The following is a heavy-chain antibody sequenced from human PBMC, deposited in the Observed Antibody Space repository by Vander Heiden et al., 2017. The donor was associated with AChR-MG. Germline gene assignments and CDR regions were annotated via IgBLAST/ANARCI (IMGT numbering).Heavy chain of an antibody. CDR3: AKGLIAVAGTPGNWFDP. J-gene: IGHJ5*02. D-gene: IGHD6-19*01. Sequence: QVQLAASGGGVVQPRASLRLPCAAPGLTLSSYGMHWVRQAPGKGLEWVAFIRYDGSNKYYADSVKGRFTISRDNSKNTLYLQMNSLRAEDTAVYYCAKGLIAVAGTPGNWFDPWGQGTLVTVSS. V-gene: IGHV3-30*02. CDR2: IRYDGSNK. CDR1: GLTLSSYG.